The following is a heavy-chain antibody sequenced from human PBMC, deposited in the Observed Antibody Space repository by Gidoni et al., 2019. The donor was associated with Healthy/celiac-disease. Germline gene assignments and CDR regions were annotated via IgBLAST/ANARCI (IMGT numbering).Heavy chain of an antibody. D-gene: IGHD3-22*01. Sequence: QLQLQESGPGLVKPSETLSLTCTVSGGSISSSSYYWGWIRQPPGKGLEWIGSIYYSGSTYYNPSLKSRVTISVDTSKNQFSLKLSSVTAADTAVYYCARRRRDYDSSGYYYFDYWGQGTLVTVSS. CDR2: IYYSGST. CDR3: ARRRRDYDSSGYYYFDY. V-gene: IGHV4-39*01. CDR1: GGSISSSSYY. J-gene: IGHJ4*02.